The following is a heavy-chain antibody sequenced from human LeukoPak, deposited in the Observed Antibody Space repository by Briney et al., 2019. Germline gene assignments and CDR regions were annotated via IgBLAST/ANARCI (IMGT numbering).Heavy chain of an antibody. CDR1: DSSFRSHD. D-gene: IGHD3-10*01. CDR2: IAGDGAS. V-gene: IGHV3-23*01. J-gene: IGHJ4*02. Sequence: GGSLRLSCAASDSSFRSHDMSWVRQTLEKGLEWVSSIAGDGASFYADSVKGRFTISRDKSENILYLQMNSLRPEDTAVYSCAKDFRFANNYNYGVEPTFDCWGQGTQVTVSS. CDR3: AKDFRFANNYNYGVEPTFDC.